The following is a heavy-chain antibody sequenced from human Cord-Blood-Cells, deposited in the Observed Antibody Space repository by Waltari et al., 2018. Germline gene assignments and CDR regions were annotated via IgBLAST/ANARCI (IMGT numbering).Heavy chain of an antibody. J-gene: IGHJ4*02. CDR1: GYTFPSYD. D-gene: IGHD3-10*01. CDR3: ARGVLLWFRELYYFDY. V-gene: IGHV1-8*01. CDR2: MNPNSGNT. Sequence: QVQLVQSGAEVKKPGASVKVSCKASGYTFPSYDINWVRQATGQGLGWMGWMNPNSGNTGYAQKFQGRVTMTRNTSISTAYMELSSLRSEDTAVYYCARGVLLWFRELYYFDYWGQGTLVTVSS.